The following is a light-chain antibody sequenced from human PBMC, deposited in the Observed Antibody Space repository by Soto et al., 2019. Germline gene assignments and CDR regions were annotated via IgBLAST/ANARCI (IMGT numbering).Light chain of an antibody. J-gene: IGLJ1*01. V-gene: IGLV2-14*01. Sequence: QSALTQPGSVSGTPGQSITMSCTGTSSDGGGYNYLSWYQQHPGKAPKLMIYEVCNRPSGVSNRFFGCKSGITDSLTISELQAGDEADYYCSSDTSSSTYVIGTGRKVT. CDR3: SSDTSSSTYV. CDR2: EVC. CDR1: SSDGGGYNY.